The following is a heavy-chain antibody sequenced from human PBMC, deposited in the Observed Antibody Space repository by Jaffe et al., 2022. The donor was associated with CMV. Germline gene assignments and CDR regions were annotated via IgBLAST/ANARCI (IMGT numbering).Heavy chain of an antibody. V-gene: IGHV1-3*01. CDR3: ARGGDWNYDLGWFDP. J-gene: IGHJ5*02. CDR1: GYTFTSYA. D-gene: IGHD1-7*01. CDR2: INAGNGNT. Sequence: QVHLVQSGAEVKKPGASVKVSCKASGYTFTSYAMHWVRQAPGQRLEWMGWINAGNGNTKYSQKFQGRVTITRDTSASTAYMELSSLRSEDTAVYYCARGGDWNYDLGWFDPWGQGILVTVSS.